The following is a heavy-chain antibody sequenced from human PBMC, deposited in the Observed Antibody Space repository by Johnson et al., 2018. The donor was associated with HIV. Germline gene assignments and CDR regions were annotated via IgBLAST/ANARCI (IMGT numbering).Heavy chain of an antibody. Sequence: VQLVESGGGVVQPGRSLRLSCEASGFTFRTYGIHWVRQAPGKGLEWVANIQQDGSEKYYVDSVKGRFTISRDNAKNSLYLQMNSLRAEDTAVYYCARTARRYFVDAFDIWGQGTMVTVSS. CDR1: GFTFRTYG. D-gene: IGHD3-9*01. CDR2: IQQDGSEK. CDR3: ARTARRYFVDAFDI. J-gene: IGHJ3*02. V-gene: IGHV3-7*03.